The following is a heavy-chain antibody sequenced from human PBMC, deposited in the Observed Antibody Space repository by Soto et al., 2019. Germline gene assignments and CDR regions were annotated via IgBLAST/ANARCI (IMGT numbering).Heavy chain of an antibody. Sequence: PPETLSLTCTVPGGSISSSGNYWAWFRQPQGKGLEWIGTIYDSGSTYYNPSLKSRVTISVDTSKNQFSLKLSSVIAADTAVYYCARHKYSYGFGEVVHWGQGTLVTVSS. D-gene: IGHD5-18*01. V-gene: IGHV4-39*01. CDR1: GGSISSSGNY. CDR3: ARHKYSYGFGEVVH. J-gene: IGHJ4*02. CDR2: IYDSGST.